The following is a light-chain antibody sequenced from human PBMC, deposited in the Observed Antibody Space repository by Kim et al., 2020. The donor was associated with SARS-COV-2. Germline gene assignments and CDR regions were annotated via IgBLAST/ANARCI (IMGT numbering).Light chain of an antibody. CDR1: QGISNY. Sequence: DIQMTQSPSSLSASVGDEVTITCRASQGISNYLAWYQQKPGKAPKLLIYATSTLQSGVTSRFRGSRSGTDFTLIITRLQPEDVATYYCQKYDSAPWTFGQGTKVDIK. CDR3: QKYDSAPWT. CDR2: ATS. V-gene: IGKV1-27*01. J-gene: IGKJ1*01.